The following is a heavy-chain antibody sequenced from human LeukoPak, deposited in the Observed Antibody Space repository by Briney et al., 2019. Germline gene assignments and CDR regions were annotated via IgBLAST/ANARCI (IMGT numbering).Heavy chain of an antibody. CDR3: ARDKPPIRSRSGSESSPLDN. Sequence: GASVKVSCKTSGYTFTYYGINWVRQAPGQGLEWMGWISGYNGNTKYAQKFQGRVTMTTDTFTNTAYLELRSLRSDDTAMYYCARDKPPIRSRSGSESSPLDNWGQGTLVFVSS. J-gene: IGHJ4*02. CDR1: GYTFTYYG. CDR2: ISGYNGNT. V-gene: IGHV1-18*04. D-gene: IGHD6-19*01.